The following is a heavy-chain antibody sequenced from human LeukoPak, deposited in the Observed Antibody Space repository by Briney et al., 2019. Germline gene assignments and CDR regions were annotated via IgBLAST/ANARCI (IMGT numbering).Heavy chain of an antibody. CDR2: IYSGGST. J-gene: IGHJ4*02. Sequence: GGSLRLSCATPGFIVSSSYMSWVRQAPGKGLEWVSVIYSGGSTYYADSVKGRFTISRDNSKNTLYLQMNSLRVEDTAVYYCARDSDSSGYYRYFDYWGQGSLVTVSS. V-gene: IGHV3-53*01. CDR1: GFIVSSSY. D-gene: IGHD6-19*01. CDR3: ARDSDSSGYYRYFDY.